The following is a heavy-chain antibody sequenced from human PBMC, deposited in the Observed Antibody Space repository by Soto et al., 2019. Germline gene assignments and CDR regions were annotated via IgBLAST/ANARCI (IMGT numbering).Heavy chain of an antibody. D-gene: IGHD3-3*01. J-gene: IGHJ4*02. CDR2: INHSGST. CDR3: ARGQGHYDFWSASRVVTATPYFDY. V-gene: IGHV4-34*01. Sequence: SETLSLTCAVYGGSFSGYYWSWIRQPPGKGLEWIGEINHSGSTNYNPSLKSRVTISVDTSKNQFSLKMSSVTAADTAVYYCARGQGHYDFWSASRVVTATPYFDYWGQGTLVTVSS. CDR1: GGSFSGYY.